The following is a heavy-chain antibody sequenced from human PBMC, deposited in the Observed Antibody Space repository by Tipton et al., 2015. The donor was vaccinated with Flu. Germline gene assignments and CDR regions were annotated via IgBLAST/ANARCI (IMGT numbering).Heavy chain of an antibody. CDR1: GYSFTDYY. D-gene: IGHD4/OR15-4a*01. V-gene: IGHV1-2*06. CDR2: INPNSGVT. Sequence: QVQLVQSGAEVKKPDTSVRVSCKAFGYSFTDYYIHWVRQAPGQGLEWMGRINPNSGVTRYAQKFQGRVTMTKDTSISTAYMEVRGLRSDDTAIYYCSRDPVTYGDYGESFAVWGQGTLVTVSS. J-gene: IGHJ3*01. CDR3: SRDPVTYGDYGESFAV.